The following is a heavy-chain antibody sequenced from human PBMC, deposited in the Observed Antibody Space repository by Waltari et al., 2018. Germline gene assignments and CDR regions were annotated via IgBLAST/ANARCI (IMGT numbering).Heavy chain of an antibody. V-gene: IGHV4-34*02. CDR3: ASGPGGYYFES. J-gene: IGHJ4*02. D-gene: IGHD3-16*01. Sequence: QVQLQQWGAGLLKPSETLSLTCAISAGSFSGYYCRWIRQAPGKGLEWIAEINLSGKTDYNPSLRSRVTMSVDTSKNQFSLKLSSVTAADTAVYYCASGPGGYYFESWGLGTLVTVSS. CDR1: AGSFSGYY. CDR2: INLSGKT.